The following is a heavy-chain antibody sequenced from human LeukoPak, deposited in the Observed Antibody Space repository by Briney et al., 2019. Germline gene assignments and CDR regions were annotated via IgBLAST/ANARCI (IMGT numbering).Heavy chain of an antibody. CDR3: ARVPTVTFFDY. Sequence: PSETLSLTCAVYGGSFSGYYWSWIRQPPGKGLEWIGEINHSGSTNYNPSLKSRVTISLDTSKNQSSLKVSSVTAADTAVYYCARVPTVTFFDYWGQGTLVTVSS. D-gene: IGHD4-17*01. J-gene: IGHJ4*02. CDR2: INHSGST. V-gene: IGHV4-34*01. CDR1: GGSFSGYY.